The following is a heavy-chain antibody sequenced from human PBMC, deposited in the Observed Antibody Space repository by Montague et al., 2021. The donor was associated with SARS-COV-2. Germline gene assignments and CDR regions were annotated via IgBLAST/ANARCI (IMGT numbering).Heavy chain of an antibody. Sequence: NDYAVSVKSRITINPDTSKNQISLQVNSVTPEDTAVYYCARTSASSDYWGQGTLVTVSS. CDR3: ARTSASSDY. V-gene: IGHV6-1*01. D-gene: IGHD1-26*01. J-gene: IGHJ4*02. CDR2: N.